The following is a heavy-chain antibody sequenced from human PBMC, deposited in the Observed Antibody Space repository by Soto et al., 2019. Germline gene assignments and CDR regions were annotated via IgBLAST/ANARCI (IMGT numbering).Heavy chain of an antibody. CDR1: GGTFSSYA. Sequence: GASVKVSCKASGGTFSSYAISWVRQAPGQGLEWMGGIIPIFGTANYAQKFQGRVTITADESTSTAYMELSSLRSEDTAVYYCARVPRKVVPAAPMGHDAFDIWGQGTMVTVSS. V-gene: IGHV1-69*13. J-gene: IGHJ3*02. CDR3: ARVPRKVVPAAPMGHDAFDI. CDR2: IIPIFGTA. D-gene: IGHD2-2*01.